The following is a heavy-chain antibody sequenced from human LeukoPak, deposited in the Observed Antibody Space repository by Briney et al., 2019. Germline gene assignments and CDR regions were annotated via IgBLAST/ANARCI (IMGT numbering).Heavy chain of an antibody. CDR1: GFTFSSYA. V-gene: IGHV3-23*01. CDR2: ISGSGGST. CDR3: ANNRLVVVITYYFDY. D-gene: IGHD3-22*01. Sequence: GGSLRLSCAASGFTFSSYAMSWVRQAPGKGLEWVSAISGSGGSTYYADSVKGRFTISRDNSKNMLYLQMNSLRAKDTAVYYCANNRLVVVITYYFDYWGQGTLVTVSS. J-gene: IGHJ4*02.